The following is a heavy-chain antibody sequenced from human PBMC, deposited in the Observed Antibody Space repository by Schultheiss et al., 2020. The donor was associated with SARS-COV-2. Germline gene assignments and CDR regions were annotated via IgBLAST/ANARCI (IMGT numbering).Heavy chain of an antibody. CDR2: IIPVFDTT. CDR1: GGTFSSYA. J-gene: IGHJ5*02. Sequence: SVKVSCKASGGTFSSYALSWVRQAPGQGLEWMGGIIPVFDTTNYAQKFQGRVTFTADESTNTAYMELSGLTSEDTALYYCARDRGDYGRYNWFDPWGQGTLVTVSS. D-gene: IGHD4-17*01. CDR3: ARDRGDYGRYNWFDP. V-gene: IGHV1-69*13.